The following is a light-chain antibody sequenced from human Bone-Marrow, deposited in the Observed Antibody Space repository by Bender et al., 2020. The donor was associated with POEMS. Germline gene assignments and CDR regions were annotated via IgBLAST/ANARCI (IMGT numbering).Light chain of an antibody. CDR2: DVN. Sequence: QSALTQPASVSGSPGQSITISCTGTSSDIGNDEYVSWFQQHPGQLPKAMISDVNYRPLGVSNRFAGSKSGNTASLTISGLQAEDEADYCCASHTTSDTWLFGGGTKLTVL. CDR3: ASHTTSDTWL. V-gene: IGLV2-14*03. J-gene: IGLJ3*02. CDR1: SSDIGNDEY.